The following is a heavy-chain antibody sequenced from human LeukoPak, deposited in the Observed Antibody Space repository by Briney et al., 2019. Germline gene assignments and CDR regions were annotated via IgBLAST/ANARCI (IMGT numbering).Heavy chain of an antibody. CDR1: GGSISSSSYY. V-gene: IGHV4-39*01. D-gene: IGHD3-10*01. Sequence: PAETLSLTCTVPGGSISSSSYYWGWIRQPPGKGLEWIGSIYYSGSTYYNPSLKSRVTISVDTSKNQFSLKLSSVTAADTAVYYCARLQVRGHFDYWGQGTLVTVSS. CDR3: ARLQVRGHFDY. J-gene: IGHJ4*02. CDR2: IYYSGST.